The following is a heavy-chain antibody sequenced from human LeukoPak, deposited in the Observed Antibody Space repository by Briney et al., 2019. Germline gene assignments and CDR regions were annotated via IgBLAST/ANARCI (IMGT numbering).Heavy chain of an antibody. Sequence: SVKVSCMASGGTFSSYAISWVRQAPGQGLEWMGRIIPIFGTANYAQKFQGRVTITTDESTSTAYMELSSLRSEDTAVYYCATLRDLWYFDLWGRGTLVTVSS. J-gene: IGHJ2*01. CDR3: ATLRDLWYFDL. V-gene: IGHV1-69*05. CDR1: GGTFSSYA. CDR2: IIPIFGTA.